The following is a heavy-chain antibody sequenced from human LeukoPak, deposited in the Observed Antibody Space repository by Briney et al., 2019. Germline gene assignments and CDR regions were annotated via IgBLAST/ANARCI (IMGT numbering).Heavy chain of an antibody. CDR2: IYYSGST. J-gene: IGHJ6*03. Sequence: PSETLSLTCTVSGGSISSSSYYWGWIRQPPGKGLEWIGSIYYSGSTYYNPSLKSRVTISVDTSKNQFSLKLSSVTAADTAVYYCARHIVLWFGEFSYYYYYMDVWGKGTTVTISS. CDR1: GGSISSSSYY. CDR3: ARHIVLWFGEFSYYYYYMDV. D-gene: IGHD3-10*01. V-gene: IGHV4-39*01.